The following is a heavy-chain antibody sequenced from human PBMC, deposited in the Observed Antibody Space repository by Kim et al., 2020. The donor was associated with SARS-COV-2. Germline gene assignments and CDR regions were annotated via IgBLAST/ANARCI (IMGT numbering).Heavy chain of an antibody. V-gene: IGHV4-30-4*01. CDR1: GGSISSGDYY. D-gene: IGHD1-1*01. CDR2: IYYSGIT. CDR3: ARGAGSPSYNKFAY. J-gene: IGHJ4*02. Sequence: SETLSLTCTVSGGSISSGDYYWTWIRQPPGKGLEWIGYIYYSGITYYNPSLKSRVTISVDTSKNQFFLNLNSVTAADTAVYYCARGAGSPSYNKFAYWGQGSLVTVSS.